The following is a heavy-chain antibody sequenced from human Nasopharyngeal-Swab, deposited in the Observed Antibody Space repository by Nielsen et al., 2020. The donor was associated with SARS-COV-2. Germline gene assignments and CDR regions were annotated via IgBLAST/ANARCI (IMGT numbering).Heavy chain of an antibody. Sequence: ASVKVSCKASGFTFSHYFMHWVRQAPGQGREWMGVITPSGGATNYARKFRGRVTMTRDPSTSTVYLDLTSLKSEETAVYFCASEPGGMAAPGKHFDPWGQGTLVTVSS. CDR1: GFTFSHYF. D-gene: IGHD6-13*01. V-gene: IGHV1-46*01. J-gene: IGHJ5*02. CDR2: ITPSGGAT. CDR3: ASEPGGMAAPGKHFDP.